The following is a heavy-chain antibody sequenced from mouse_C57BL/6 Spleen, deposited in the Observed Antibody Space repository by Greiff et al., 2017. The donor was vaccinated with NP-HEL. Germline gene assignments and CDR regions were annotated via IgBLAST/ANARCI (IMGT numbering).Heavy chain of an antibody. V-gene: IGHV5-17*01. J-gene: IGHJ4*01. Sequence: EVQLVESGGGLVKPGGSLKLSCAASGFTFSDYGMHWVRQAPEKGLEWVAYISSGSSTIYYADTVKGRFTLTRDNAKNTLFLQMTSLRSEDTAMYYCARPGDYDEGAMDYWGQGTSVTVSS. CDR3: ARPGDYDEGAMDY. CDR1: GFTFSDYG. D-gene: IGHD2-4*01. CDR2: ISSGSSTI.